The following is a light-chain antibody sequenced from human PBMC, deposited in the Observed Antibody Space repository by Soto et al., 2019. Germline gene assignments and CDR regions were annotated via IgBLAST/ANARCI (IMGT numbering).Light chain of an antibody. Sequence: AIKMTQTPSSLSASVGASVSITCLASQGVRDELGWYQQKPGKAPKRLIYAVSSLHSGVPSRFSGSGSGTDFTLTISGLQPEDFATYYCLQESGCPLTFGQGTQVEI. J-gene: IGKJ1*01. V-gene: IGKV1-6*02. CDR3: LQESGCPLT. CDR2: AVS. CDR1: QGVRDE.